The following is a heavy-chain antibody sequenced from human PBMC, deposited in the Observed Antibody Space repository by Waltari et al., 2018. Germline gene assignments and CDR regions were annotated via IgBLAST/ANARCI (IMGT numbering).Heavy chain of an antibody. Sequence: EVQLVESGGGLVQPGGSLRLSCAASGFTFSSYWLSWVRQAPGQGPEWVANIKQDGSEKYYVDSVKGRFTISRDNAKNSLYLQMNSLRAEDTAVYYCARVPVIAARPYYYYYMDVWGKGTTVTISS. CDR3: ARVPVIAARPYYYYYMDV. CDR2: IKQDGSEK. D-gene: IGHD6-6*01. CDR1: GFTFSSYW. V-gene: IGHV3-7*01. J-gene: IGHJ6*03.